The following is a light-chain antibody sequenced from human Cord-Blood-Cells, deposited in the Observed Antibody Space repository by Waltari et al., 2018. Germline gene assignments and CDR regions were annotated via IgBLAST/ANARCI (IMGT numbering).Light chain of an antibody. CDR2: AAS. J-gene: IGKJ2*03. CDR3: QQSYSTPYS. V-gene: IGKV1-39*01. Sequence: DIQMTPSPSSLSASVGDRGPITCRASQSISSYLNWYHETPGKAPKLLIYAASILQSGVPSRFSGSGSVTDFTLTISSLQPEDFATYYCQQSYSTPYSFGQGTKLEIK. CDR1: QSISSY.